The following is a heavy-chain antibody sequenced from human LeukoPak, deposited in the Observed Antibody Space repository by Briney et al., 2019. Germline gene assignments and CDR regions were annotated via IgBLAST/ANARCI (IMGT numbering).Heavy chain of an antibody. CDR1: GFTFSSYG. V-gene: IGHV3-33*06. CDR2: IWYDGSNK. CDR3: AKGETTVTTYLDY. J-gene: IGHJ4*02. D-gene: IGHD4-17*01. Sequence: PGRSLRLSCAASGFTFSSYGMYWVRQAPGKGLEWVAVIWYDGSNKYYADSVKGRFTISRDNSKNTLYLQMNSLRAEDTAVYYCAKGETTVTTYLDYWGQGTLVTVSS.